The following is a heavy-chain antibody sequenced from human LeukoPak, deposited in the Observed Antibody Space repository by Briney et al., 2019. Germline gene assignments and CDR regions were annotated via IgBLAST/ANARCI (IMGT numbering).Heavy chain of an antibody. V-gene: IGHV1-69*05. J-gene: IGHJ6*03. D-gene: IGHD3-22*01. Sequence: SVKVSCKASAGSFSGRAITWVRQAPGQGLECLGRIIPIFGSTEYAQKFQGRVTITTDKSATTAYMELSSLRSDDTAVYYCARGMRSHYYDFTGLYYYYLDLWGKGTMVTVSS. CDR1: AGSFSGRA. CDR3: ARGMRSHYYDFTGLYYYYLDL. CDR2: IIPIFGST.